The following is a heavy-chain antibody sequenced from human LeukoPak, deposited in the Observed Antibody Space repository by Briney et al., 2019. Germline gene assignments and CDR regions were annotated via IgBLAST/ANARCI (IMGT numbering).Heavy chain of an antibody. CDR3: NVRWGPSSDY. V-gene: IGHV3-74*01. J-gene: IGHJ4*02. CDR1: GFTFSTFW. CDR2: ISNDGSTT. D-gene: IGHD7-27*01. Sequence: PGGSLRLSCAASGFTFSTFWMHWVRQTPGKGLVWVSRISNDGSTTHYADSVKGRFTISRDNAKNTLFLHMNSLRAEDTAVYYCNVRWGPSSDYWGQGTLVTVSS.